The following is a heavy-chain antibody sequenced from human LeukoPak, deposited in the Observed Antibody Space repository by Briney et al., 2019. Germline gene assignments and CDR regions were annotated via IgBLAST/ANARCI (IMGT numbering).Heavy chain of an antibody. CDR1: GFTFSSYG. V-gene: IGHV3-30*02. CDR3: AKGGPTGSNYDF. D-gene: IGHD1-26*01. CDR2: IRYDGSNK. Sequence: GGSLRLSCAASGFTFSSYGMHWVRQAPGKGLEWVAFIRYDGSNKYYADSVKGRFTTSRDNSKNTLYLQMNSLRAEDTAVYYCAKGGPTGSNYDFWGQGTLVTVSS. J-gene: IGHJ4*02.